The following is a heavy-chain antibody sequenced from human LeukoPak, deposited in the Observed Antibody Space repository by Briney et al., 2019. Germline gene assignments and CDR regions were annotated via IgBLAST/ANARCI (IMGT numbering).Heavy chain of an antibody. V-gene: IGHV4-34*01. D-gene: IGHD4-23*01. Sequence: PSETLSLTCAVYGGSFSGYYWSWIRQPPGKGLEWIGEINHSGSTNYNPSLKSRVTISVDTSKNQFSLKLSSVTAADTAVYYCARHERGYGGNWFDPWGQGTLVTVSS. CDR2: INHSGST. CDR3: ARHERGYGGNWFDP. CDR1: GGSFSGYY. J-gene: IGHJ5*02.